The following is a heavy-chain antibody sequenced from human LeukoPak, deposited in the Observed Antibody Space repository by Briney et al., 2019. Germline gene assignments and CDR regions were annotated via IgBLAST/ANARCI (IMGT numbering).Heavy chain of an antibody. Sequence: GESLKISCKGSGYRFTIYWIAWVRQMPGKGLEWMGIIYPGDSDTRYSPSFQGQVTISVDKSISTAYLQLSSLEASDTAIYYCARWDQLLYRLDYWGQGTLVTVSS. J-gene: IGHJ4*02. V-gene: IGHV5-51*01. CDR2: IYPGDSDT. CDR3: ARWDQLLYRLDY. D-gene: IGHD2-2*02. CDR1: GYRFTIYW.